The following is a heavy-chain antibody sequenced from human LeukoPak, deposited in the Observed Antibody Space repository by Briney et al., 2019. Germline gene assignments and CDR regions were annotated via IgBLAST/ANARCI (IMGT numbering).Heavy chain of an antibody. CDR1: GVTVSSNY. D-gene: IGHD1-1*01. CDR2: IFSDGST. CDR3: ARDDNWNDGVGFDY. Sequence: GSLRLSCAASGVTVSSNYMSWARQAPGKGLEWASVIFSDGSTYYANSVKGRFTISRDNSKCTLYLQMNSLRAEDTAVYYCARDDNWNDGVGFDYWGQGTLVTVSS. J-gene: IGHJ4*02. V-gene: IGHV3-53*01.